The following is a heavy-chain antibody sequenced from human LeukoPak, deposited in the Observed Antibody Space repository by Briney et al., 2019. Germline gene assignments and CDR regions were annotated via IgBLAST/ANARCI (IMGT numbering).Heavy chain of an antibody. CDR3: ARDGNDYGDSRRRFDY. CDR2: IYYSGGT. Sequence: SETLSLTCTVSGGSISSGGYYWSWIRQHPGKGLEWIGYIYYSGGTYYNPSLKSRVTISVDTSKNQFSLKLSSVTAADTAVYYCARDGNDYGDSRRRFDYWGQGTLVTVSS. CDR1: GGSISSGGYY. D-gene: IGHD4-17*01. J-gene: IGHJ4*02. V-gene: IGHV4-31*03.